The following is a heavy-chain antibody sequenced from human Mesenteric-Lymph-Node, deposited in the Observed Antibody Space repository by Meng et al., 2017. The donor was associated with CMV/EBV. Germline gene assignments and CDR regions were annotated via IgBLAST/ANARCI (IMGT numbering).Heavy chain of an antibody. CDR2: IDTRGGTI. CDR1: GFTFSSYE. CDR3: AREAPYSPYNTYYGMDV. Sequence: GGSLRLSCAASGFTFSSYEMNWVRQAPGRGLEWVSKIDTRGGTIIYADSVKGRFTISRDNAKNSLYLHMNSLRAEDTATYYCAREAPYSPYNTYYGMDVWGQGTTVTVSS. J-gene: IGHJ6*02. V-gene: IGHV3-48*03. D-gene: IGHD4-11*01.